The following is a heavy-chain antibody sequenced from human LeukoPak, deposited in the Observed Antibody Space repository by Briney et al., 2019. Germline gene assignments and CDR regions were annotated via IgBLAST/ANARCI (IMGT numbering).Heavy chain of an antibody. CDR1: GGSISSYY. CDR3: ARLSYYGSGSYPDY. V-gene: IGHV4-59*08. Sequence: SETLSLTCTVSGGSISSYYWSWIRQPPGKGLEWIGYIYYSGSTNYNPSLKSRVTISVDTSKNQFSLKLSSVTAADTAVYYCARLSYYGSGSYPDYWGQGTLVTVPS. J-gene: IGHJ4*02. CDR2: IYYSGST. D-gene: IGHD3-10*01.